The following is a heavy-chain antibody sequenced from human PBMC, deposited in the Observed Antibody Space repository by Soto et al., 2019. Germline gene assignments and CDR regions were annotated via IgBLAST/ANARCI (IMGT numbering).Heavy chain of an antibody. V-gene: IGHV4-31*03. J-gene: IGHJ5*02. CDR2: IYYSGST. Sequence: QVQLQESGPGLVKPSQTLSLTCTVSGGSISSGGYYWSWIRQYPGKGLEWIGYIYYSGSTYYNPSIKRRIPIHVNTSKTPFSLKLSSVPAADTAVYYCARGAGSPTRLFDPWGQGTLVTVSS. D-gene: IGHD1-26*01. CDR3: ARGAGSPTRLFDP. CDR1: GGSISSGGYY.